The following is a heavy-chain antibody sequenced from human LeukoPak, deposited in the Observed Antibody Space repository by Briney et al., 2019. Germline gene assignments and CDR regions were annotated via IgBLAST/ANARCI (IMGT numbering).Heavy chain of an antibody. D-gene: IGHD5-24*01. CDR2: INHSGST. Sequence: SETLSLTCAVYGGSFSGYYWSWIRQPPGKGLEWIGEINHSGSTNYNPSLKSRATISVDTSKNQFSLKLSSVTAADTAVYYCARRGWLQFPDYWGQGTLVTVSS. V-gene: IGHV4-34*01. CDR1: GGSFSGYY. CDR3: ARRGWLQFPDY. J-gene: IGHJ4*02.